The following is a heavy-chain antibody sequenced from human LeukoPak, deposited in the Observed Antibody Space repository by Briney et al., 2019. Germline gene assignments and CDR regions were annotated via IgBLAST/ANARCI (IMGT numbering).Heavy chain of an antibody. CDR1: GGSISSSTYY. J-gene: IGHJ4*02. CDR3: ARGYCTNAVCSLGPTQA. CDR2: IYYSGST. D-gene: IGHD2-8*01. V-gene: IGHV4-39*07. Sequence: SETLSLTCTVSGGSISSSTYYWAWIRQPPGKGLEWIGSIYYSGSTYYNPSLKSRVTISVDTSKNQFSLKLSSVTAADTAVYYCARGYCTNAVCSLGPTQAWGQGTLVTVSS.